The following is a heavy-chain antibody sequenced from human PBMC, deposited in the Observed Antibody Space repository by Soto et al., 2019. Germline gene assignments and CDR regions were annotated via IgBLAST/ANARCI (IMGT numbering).Heavy chain of an antibody. D-gene: IGHD3-10*01. CDR1: GFTFSSNG. Sequence: GGSLRLSCAASGFTFSSNGMHWVRQAPGKGLEWVAFIWYDGINKYYADSVKGRFTISRDNSKNTLYLQMNSLRAEDTAVYYCARDPYYYGSGSYYFDDWGQGTLVTVSS. V-gene: IGHV3-33*01. CDR2: IWYDGINK. J-gene: IGHJ4*02. CDR3: ARDPYYYGSGSYYFDD.